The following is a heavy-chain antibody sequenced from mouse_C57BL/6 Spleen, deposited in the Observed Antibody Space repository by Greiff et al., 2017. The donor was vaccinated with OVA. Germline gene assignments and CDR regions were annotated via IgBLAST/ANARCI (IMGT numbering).Heavy chain of an antibody. D-gene: IGHD1-1*01. Sequence: EVQLVESGEGLVKPGGSLKLSCAASGFTFSSYAMSWVRQTPEKRLEWVAYISSGCDYIYYADTVKGRFTISRDNARNTLYLQMSSLKSEDTAMYYCTREAYGSSYVNYAMDYWGQGTSVTVSS. CDR2: ISSGCDYI. CDR1: GFTFSSYA. J-gene: IGHJ4*01. V-gene: IGHV5-9-1*02. CDR3: TREAYGSSYVNYAMDY.